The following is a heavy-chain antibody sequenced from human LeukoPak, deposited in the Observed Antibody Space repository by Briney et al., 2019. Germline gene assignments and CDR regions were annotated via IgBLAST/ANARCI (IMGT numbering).Heavy chain of an antibody. CDR1: GFTLSDYY. J-gene: IGHJ4*02. Sequence: GGSLRLSCAASGFTLSDYYMSWIRQAPGKGLEWISSISGSGNTIYHADSAMGRFTISRDNAKNSLYLLMNSLTAEDTAVYYCARDRSGGTYYYDSSGYSFWGQGTLVTVSS. CDR2: ISGSGNTI. D-gene: IGHD3-22*01. CDR3: ARDRSGGTYYYDSSGYSF. V-gene: IGHV3-11*01.